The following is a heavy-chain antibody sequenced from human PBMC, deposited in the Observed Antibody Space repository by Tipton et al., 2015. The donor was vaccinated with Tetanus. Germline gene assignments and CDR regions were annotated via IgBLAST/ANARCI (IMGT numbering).Heavy chain of an antibody. CDR2: INHSGST. D-gene: IGHD4-11*01. J-gene: IGHJ4*02. Sequence: TLSLTCTVSGGSISSSSYYWGWIRQPPGKGLEWIGEINHSGSTNYNPSLKSRVTISVDTSKNQFSLKLSSVTAADTAVYYCARVDYTFDYWGQGTLVTVSS. CDR3: ARVDYTFDY. V-gene: IGHV4-39*07. CDR1: GGSISSSSYY.